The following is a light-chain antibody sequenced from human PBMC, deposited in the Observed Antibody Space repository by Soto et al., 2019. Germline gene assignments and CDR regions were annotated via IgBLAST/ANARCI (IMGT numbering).Light chain of an antibody. CDR3: QQYNNWPGT. J-gene: IGKJ1*01. CDR2: GAS. CDR1: QSISSN. Sequence: EIVLTQSPGTLSMSPGETATLSCRASQSISSNLAWYQQKPGQAPRLLISGASTRATGISARFSGSGSGTEFTLTISSLQSEDFAVYYCQQYNNWPGTFGQGTKVDI. V-gene: IGKV3-15*01.